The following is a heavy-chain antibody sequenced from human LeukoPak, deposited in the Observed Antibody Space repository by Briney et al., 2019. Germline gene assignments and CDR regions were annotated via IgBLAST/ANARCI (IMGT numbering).Heavy chain of an antibody. J-gene: IGHJ4*02. Sequence: ASVKVSCKASGYTFTSYDINWVRQATGQGLEWMGWINPNSGGTNYAQKFQGRVTMTRDTSISTAYMELSRLRSDDTAVYYCARAIVPDYYDSSGFGYWGQGTLVTVSS. D-gene: IGHD3-22*01. CDR2: INPNSGGT. CDR1: GYTFTSYD. V-gene: IGHV1-2*02. CDR3: ARAIVPDYYDSSGFGY.